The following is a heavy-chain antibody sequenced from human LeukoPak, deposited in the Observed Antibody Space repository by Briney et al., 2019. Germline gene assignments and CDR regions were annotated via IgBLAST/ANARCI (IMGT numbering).Heavy chain of an antibody. CDR2: IYNSGAKI. J-gene: IGHJ4*02. Sequence: GGSLRLSCAVSGLTFSTYSMTWVRQGPGKGLEWVSSIYNSGAKIFYADSVKGRFTISRDNSRNMLYLQMNSLRVEDTAVYYCAKDVAPDSGWDLDYWGQGTLVTVSS. D-gene: IGHD6-19*01. CDR1: GLTFSTYS. CDR3: AKDVAPDSGWDLDY. V-gene: IGHV3-23*01.